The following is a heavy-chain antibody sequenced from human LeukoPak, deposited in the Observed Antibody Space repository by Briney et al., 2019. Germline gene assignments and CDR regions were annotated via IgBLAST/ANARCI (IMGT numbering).Heavy chain of an antibody. V-gene: IGHV3-48*03. CDR2: ISGRNII. J-gene: IGHJ3*02. CDR1: GFDFKTYE. D-gene: IGHD3-10*01. CDR3: ASELWFGESNALDT. Sequence: GGSLRLSCAASGFDFKTYEMNWVRQAPGKGLEWISYISGRNIINYADSVKGRSTISRDNTKNSLYLQMDSLRAEDTAVYYCASELWFGESNALDTWGQGTEVTVSS.